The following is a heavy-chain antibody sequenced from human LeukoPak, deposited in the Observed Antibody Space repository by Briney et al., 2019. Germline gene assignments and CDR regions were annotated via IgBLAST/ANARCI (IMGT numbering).Heavy chain of an antibody. D-gene: IGHD3-16*01. CDR3: AKEDRGGLVDF. Sequence: PGGSLRLSCAASGFIFTNYAMNWVRQAPGKGLEWVSSISGNGDYTYYADSAKGRFAISRDNSKITLYLQMNSLRAEDTAVYYCAKEDRGGLVDFWGQGTLVTASS. V-gene: IGHV3-23*01. CDR1: GFIFTNYA. CDR2: ISGNGDYT. J-gene: IGHJ4*02.